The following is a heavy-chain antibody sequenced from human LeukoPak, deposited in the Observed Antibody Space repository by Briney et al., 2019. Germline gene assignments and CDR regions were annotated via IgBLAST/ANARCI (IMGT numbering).Heavy chain of an antibody. J-gene: IGHJ4*02. CDR3: ARSTGDHDYFDY. V-gene: IGHV1-46*01. CDR1: GYTFTSYY. CDR2: INPSGGST. D-gene: IGHD7-27*01. Sequence: ASVKVSCKASGYTFTSYYMHWVRQAPGQGHEWVGIINPSGGSTSYAQKFQGRVTMTRDTSTSTVYMELSSLRSEDTAVYYCARSTGDHDYFDYWGQGTLVTVSS.